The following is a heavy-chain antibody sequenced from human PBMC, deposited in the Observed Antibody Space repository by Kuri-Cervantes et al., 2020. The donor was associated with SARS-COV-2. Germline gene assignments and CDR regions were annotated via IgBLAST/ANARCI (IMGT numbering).Heavy chain of an antibody. D-gene: IGHD3-10*01. V-gene: IGHV3-64D*06. Sequence: GGSLRLSCAASGFTFSIYTIHWVRQAPGKGLQYVSAISSTGRTTYYADSVKGRFTISRDNSRNTLDLQMSSLRAEDTAVYYCVRDSGDTSESEGAYDYWGQGTLVTVSS. CDR2: ISSTGRTT. CDR3: VRDSGDTSESEGAYDY. CDR1: GFTFSIYT. J-gene: IGHJ4*02.